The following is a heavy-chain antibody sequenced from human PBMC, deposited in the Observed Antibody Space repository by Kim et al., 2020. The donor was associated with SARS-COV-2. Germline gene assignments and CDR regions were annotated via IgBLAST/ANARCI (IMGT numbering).Heavy chain of an antibody. D-gene: IGHD6-13*01. Sequence: SETLSLTCTVSGGSISSSSYYWGWIRQPPGKGLEWIGSIYYSGSTYYNPSLKSRVTISVDTSKNQFSLKLSSVTAADTAVYYCARHNGRPPYSSSWYWAGPPGNFDYWGQGTLVTVSS. CDR2: IYYSGST. J-gene: IGHJ4*02. CDR3: ARHNGRPPYSSSWYWAGPPGNFDY. CDR1: GGSISSSSYY. V-gene: IGHV4-39*01.